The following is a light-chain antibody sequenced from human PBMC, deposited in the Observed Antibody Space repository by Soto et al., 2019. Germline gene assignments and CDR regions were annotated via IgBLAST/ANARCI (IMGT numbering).Light chain of an antibody. V-gene: IGKV3-20*01. CDR2: GAS. Sequence: EIVLTQSPGTLSLSPGERATLSCRASQSVSSSYLAWYQQKPGQAPRLLIYGASSRATGIPDRFSGSGSGTDFTLTISRLELEDFAVYYCQQYGNSPTFGGGIKVEIK. CDR1: QSVSSSY. J-gene: IGKJ4*01. CDR3: QQYGNSPT.